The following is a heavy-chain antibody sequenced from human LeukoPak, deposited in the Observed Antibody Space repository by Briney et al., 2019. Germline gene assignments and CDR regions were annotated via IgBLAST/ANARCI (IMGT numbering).Heavy chain of an antibody. CDR2: ISGSGDTT. CDR3: AKDWRAYCGGDCYSYFDY. Sequence: GGSLRLSCAGSGFTFSNFAVNWVRQAPGQGLEWVSIISGSGDTTHYTDSVKGRFTVSRDNSKNTLYLQMNSLRAEDTAVYYCAKDWRAYCGGDCYSYFDYWGQGTLVTVSS. D-gene: IGHD2-21*02. CDR1: GFTFSNFA. J-gene: IGHJ4*02. V-gene: IGHV3-23*01.